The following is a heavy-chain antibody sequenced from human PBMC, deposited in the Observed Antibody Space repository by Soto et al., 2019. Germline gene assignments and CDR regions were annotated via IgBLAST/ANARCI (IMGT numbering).Heavy chain of an antibody. J-gene: IGHJ5*02. Sequence: QVQLVQSGADVKKPGASVKVSCKASGYTFTTYYMHWVRQAPGQGLEWMGIINPSGGSTNYAQRFQARLTMTSDTSTSTVYMELSNLRNDDTAVYYCARVVVHTTVTTSNWFDPWGQGTLVTVSS. CDR1: GYTFTTYY. V-gene: IGHV1-46*01. CDR2: INPSGGST. CDR3: ARVVVHTTVTTSNWFDP. D-gene: IGHD4-17*01.